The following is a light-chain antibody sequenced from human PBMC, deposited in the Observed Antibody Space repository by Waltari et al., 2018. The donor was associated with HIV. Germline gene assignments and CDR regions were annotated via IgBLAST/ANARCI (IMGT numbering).Light chain of an antibody. V-gene: IGKV2-28*01. J-gene: IGKJ4*02. CDR1: RTLVHRDGYAY. CDR3: MQSLQTPT. CDR2: LGS. Sequence: DLVMTQSPKSMTITPGEAASIPCTSSRTLVHRDGYAYLDWYVRKPGQPPRLLIFLGSYRAAGVPDRFGGSGSGTNFTRKIAGREADDIGVYYCMQSLQTPTFGGGTRVEI.